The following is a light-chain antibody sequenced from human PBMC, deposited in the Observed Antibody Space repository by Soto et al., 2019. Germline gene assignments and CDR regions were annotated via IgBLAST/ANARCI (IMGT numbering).Light chain of an antibody. Sequence: EIVMTQSPATLSVSPGERATLSCRTSQSVSSNLAWYQQKPGQAPRLLISGASTRATGIPARFSGSGSGTEFTLTISSLQSEDFGIYYCQQYNNWPPWTFGQGTKVEIK. J-gene: IGKJ1*01. CDR3: QQYNNWPPWT. CDR1: QSVSSN. V-gene: IGKV3-15*01. CDR2: GAS.